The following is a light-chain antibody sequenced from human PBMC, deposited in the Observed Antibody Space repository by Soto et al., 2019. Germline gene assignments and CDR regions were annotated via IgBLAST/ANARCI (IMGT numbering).Light chain of an antibody. CDR3: SSYTSSTAV. Sequence: QSALTQPASVSGSPGQSITISCTGTSSDVGGYNYVSWYQQHPGKAPKLMIYEVSARPSGVSNRFSGSKSGNTASLTISGLQAEDEADYYCSSYTSSTAVFGTGTKLTVL. CDR1: SSDVGGYNY. CDR2: EVS. V-gene: IGLV2-14*01. J-gene: IGLJ1*01.